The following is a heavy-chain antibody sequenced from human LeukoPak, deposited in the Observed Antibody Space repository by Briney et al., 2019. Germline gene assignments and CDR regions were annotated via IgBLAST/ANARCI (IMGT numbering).Heavy chain of an antibody. CDR2: ISYDGSNK. Sequence: GRSLRLSCAASGFTFSSYAMHWVRQAPGKGLEWVAVISYDGSNKYYADSVKGRFTISRDNYKNTLYLQMNSLRAEDTAVYYCARGPYYYDSSGFWYFDYWGQGTLVTVSS. J-gene: IGHJ4*02. D-gene: IGHD3-22*01. CDR3: ARGPYYYDSSGFWYFDY. V-gene: IGHV3-30-3*01. CDR1: GFTFSSYA.